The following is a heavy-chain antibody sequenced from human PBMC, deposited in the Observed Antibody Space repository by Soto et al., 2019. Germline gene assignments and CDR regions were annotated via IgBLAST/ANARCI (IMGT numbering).Heavy chain of an antibody. J-gene: IGHJ6*02. Sequence: PGGSLRLSCAASGFTFSSYAMSWVRQAPGKGLEWVSAISGSGGSTYYADSVKGRFTISRDNSKNTLYLQMNSLRAEDTAVYYCAKPRFGSDSQPPPSYYYGMDVWGQGTTVTVSS. CDR1: GFTFSSYA. CDR3: AKPRFGSDSQPPPSYYYGMDV. CDR2: ISGSGGST. D-gene: IGHD5-12*01. V-gene: IGHV3-23*01.